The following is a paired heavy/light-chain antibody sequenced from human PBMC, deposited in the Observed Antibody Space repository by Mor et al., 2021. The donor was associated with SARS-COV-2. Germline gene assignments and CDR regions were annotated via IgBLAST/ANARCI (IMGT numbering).Light chain of an antibody. CDR3: QQRSNWPPT. CDR2: DAS. V-gene: IGKV3-11*01. Sequence: EIVLTQSPATLSLSPGERATLSCRASQSVNIYLAWYQQKPGQALRLLIYDASNRATGIPARFSGSGSGTDFTLTISSLEPEDFALYYCQQRSNWPPTFGVGTKVEIK. J-gene: IGKJ4*01. CDR1: QSVNIY.
Heavy chain of an antibody. CDR3: ARDGIWGWGGFDY. Sequence: QVQLVQSGAEVKKPGSSVKVSCKASRDTFSIYAISWVRQAPGQGLEWMGGIIPIFGTANYTQNFQGRVTITADKSTSTAYMELNSLKSGDTAVYYCARDGIWGWGGFDYWGQGTLVTVSS. V-gene: IGHV1-69*06. CDR1: RDTFSIYA. D-gene: IGHD3-16*01. CDR2: IIPIFGTA. J-gene: IGHJ4*02.